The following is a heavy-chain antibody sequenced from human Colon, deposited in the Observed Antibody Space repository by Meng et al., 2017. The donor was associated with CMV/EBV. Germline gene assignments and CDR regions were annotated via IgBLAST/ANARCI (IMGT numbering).Heavy chain of an antibody. J-gene: IGHJ4*01. CDR3: ARDSLGGYDFWSGADY. V-gene: IGHV3-30*04. Sequence: GESLKISCVASGFTFSRHAIHWVRQAPGKGPEWVAVVSYDGRNEHYADSVKGRFTISRDNSKNTQYLQMNSLRIEDTAVYYCARDSLGGYDFWSGADYWGHGTLVTVSS. CDR1: GFTFSRHA. D-gene: IGHD3-3*01. CDR2: VSYDGRNE.